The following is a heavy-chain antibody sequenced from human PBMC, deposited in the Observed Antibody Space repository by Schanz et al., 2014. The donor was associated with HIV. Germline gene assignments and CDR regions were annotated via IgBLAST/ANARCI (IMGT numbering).Heavy chain of an antibody. V-gene: IGHV1-69*06. CDR1: GGTFRSNA. CDR3: ARDIKYDDPFQYGMDA. J-gene: IGHJ6*02. Sequence: QVQLVQSGAEVKKTGSSVKVSCKASGGTFRSNAITWVRQAPGQGLERMGGIIPILATAKYAQKFQGRVTITADKSTGTVYMDLGSLTSEDTAVYFCARDIKYDDPFQYGMDAWGQGTTVSVSS. D-gene: IGHD1-1*01. CDR2: IIPILATA.